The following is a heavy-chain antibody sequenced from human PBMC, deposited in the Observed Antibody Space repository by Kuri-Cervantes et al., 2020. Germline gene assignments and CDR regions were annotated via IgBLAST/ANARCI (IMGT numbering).Heavy chain of an antibody. CDR3: ARSFQQQLVHDWFDP. CDR2: IFHSGST. CDR1: GGSLNSNGYY. V-gene: IGHV4-39*07. J-gene: IGHJ5*02. Sequence: SETLSLTCTVSGGSLNSNGYYYTWIRQPPGKGLEWIGTIFHSGSTYYNPSLKSRLTMSVDTSKNQFSLKLSSVTAADTAIYFCARSFQQQLVHDWFDPWGQGTLVTVSS. D-gene: IGHD6-13*01.